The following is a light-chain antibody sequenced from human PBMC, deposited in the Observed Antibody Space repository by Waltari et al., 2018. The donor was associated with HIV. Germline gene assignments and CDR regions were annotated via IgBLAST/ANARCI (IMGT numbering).Light chain of an antibody. CDR3: VLYVGSGIWV. CDR1: SGSVSGRSS. V-gene: IGLV8-61*01. J-gene: IGLJ3*02. Sequence: QTVVTQESSLSVSPGGTVTLTCGLSSGSVSGRSSPRWYQQTPGQARRTLIYNTSTRSSGVPDRCSGSILGNKAALTISGAQADDECDYHCVLYVGSGIWVFGGGTKLTVL. CDR2: NTS.